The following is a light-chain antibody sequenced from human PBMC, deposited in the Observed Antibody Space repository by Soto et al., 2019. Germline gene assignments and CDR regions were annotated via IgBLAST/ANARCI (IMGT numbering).Light chain of an antibody. Sequence: QSLLTQTPSASGTTGQRVTISCAGSSYNIGTNTVNWYQQLPGAASRLLIYTNNQRPSGVPDRFSGSKSGTSASLAISGLQSEDEADYYCAAWDDSLNGHVVFGGGTKLTVL. CDR1: SYNIGTNT. CDR2: TNN. J-gene: IGLJ2*01. CDR3: AAWDDSLNGHVV. V-gene: IGLV1-44*01.